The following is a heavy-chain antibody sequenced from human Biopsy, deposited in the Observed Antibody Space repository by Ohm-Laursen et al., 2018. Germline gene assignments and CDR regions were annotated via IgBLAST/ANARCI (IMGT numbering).Heavy chain of an antibody. Sequence: GTLSLTCAVDGGSFSGYDWTWIRQPPGKGLEWVGEFSHTGTTIYNPSLKSRLTILVDKSKNHFSLRLTSVTAADTATYFCARGPYGDNAGAFDVWGQGTVVTVSS. D-gene: IGHD4/OR15-4a*01. V-gene: IGHV4-34*01. J-gene: IGHJ3*01. CDR3: ARGPYGDNAGAFDV. CDR2: FSHTGTT. CDR1: GGSFSGYD.